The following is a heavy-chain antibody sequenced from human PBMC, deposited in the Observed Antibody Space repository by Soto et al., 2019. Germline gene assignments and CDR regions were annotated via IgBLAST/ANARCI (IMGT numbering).Heavy chain of an antibody. CDR3: AKDRTLAARNYVE. J-gene: IGHJ4*02. V-gene: IGHV3-23*01. Sequence: EVQLLESGGGLVQPGGSLRLSCVGSGFTFSDHGMSWVRQAPGKGLEWVSAISGSVGSTFYADSVKGRFTISRDNSKNTLYLQMNSLRDEDTAVYYCAKDRTLAARNYVEWGQGVLVTVSS. CDR1: GFTFSDHG. D-gene: IGHD6-6*01. CDR2: ISGSVGST.